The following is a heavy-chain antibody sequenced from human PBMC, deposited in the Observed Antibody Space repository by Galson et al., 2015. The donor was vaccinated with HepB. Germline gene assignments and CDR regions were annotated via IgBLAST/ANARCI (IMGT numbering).Heavy chain of an antibody. Sequence: SLRLSCAASGFTFSSYAMHWVRQAPGKGLEWVAVISYDGSNKYYADSVEGRFTISRDNSKNTLYLQMNSLRAEDTAVYYCARGQLGGLDYWGQGTLVTVSS. J-gene: IGHJ4*02. CDR1: GFTFSSYA. D-gene: IGHD1-1*01. CDR2: ISYDGSNK. V-gene: IGHV3-30*04. CDR3: ARGQLGGLDY.